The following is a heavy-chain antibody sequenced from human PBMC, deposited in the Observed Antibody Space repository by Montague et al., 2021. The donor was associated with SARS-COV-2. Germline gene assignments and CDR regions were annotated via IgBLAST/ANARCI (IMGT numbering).Heavy chain of an antibody. Sequence: CAISGDSVSTNSGTWNWVRLSPSRGLEWLGRTYYRPEWYSDYSVSVKSRISINPDTSKNQFSLQLNSVTPEDTAVYYCARAERGSCGDGNCYQYFFSYWGQGTLVTVSS. V-gene: IGHV6-1*01. CDR3: ARAERGSCGDGNCYQYFFSY. CDR2: TYYRPEWYS. D-gene: IGHD2-15*01. J-gene: IGHJ4*02. CDR1: GDSVSTNSGT.